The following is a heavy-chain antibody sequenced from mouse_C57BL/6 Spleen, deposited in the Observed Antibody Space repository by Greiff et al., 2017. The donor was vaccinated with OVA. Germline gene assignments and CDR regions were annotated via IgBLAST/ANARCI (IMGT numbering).Heavy chain of an antibody. V-gene: IGHV1-69*01. D-gene: IGHD1-1*01. CDR3: ARSYYYGSWYFDV. CDR1: GYTFTSYW. J-gene: IGHJ1*03. CDR2: IDPSDSYT. Sequence: QVQLQQSGAELVMPGASVKLSCKASGYTFTSYWMHWVKQRPGQGLEWIGEIDPSDSYTNYNQKFKGKSTLTVDKSSSTAYMQLSSLTSEDSAVYYCARSYYYGSWYFDVWGTGTTVTVSS.